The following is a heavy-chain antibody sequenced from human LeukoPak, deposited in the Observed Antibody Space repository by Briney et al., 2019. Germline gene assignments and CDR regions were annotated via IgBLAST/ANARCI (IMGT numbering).Heavy chain of an antibody. D-gene: IGHD5/OR15-5a*01. J-gene: IGHJ6*02. CDR1: GGSISSYY. V-gene: IGHV4-59*01. Sequence: SETLSLTCTVSGGSISSYYWSWIRQPPRKGLEWIGYIYYSGSTNYNPSLKSRVTISVDTSKNQFSLKLSSVTAADTAVYYCAKENSVYGMDVWGQGTTVTVSS. CDR2: IYYSGST. CDR3: AKENSVYGMDV.